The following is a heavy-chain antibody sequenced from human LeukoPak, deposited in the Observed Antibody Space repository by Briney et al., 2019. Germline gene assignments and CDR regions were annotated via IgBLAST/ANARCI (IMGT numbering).Heavy chain of an antibody. V-gene: IGHV3-21*01. CDR1: GFTFSSYS. CDR3: ARDYYDSSGYYHGDY. CDR2: ISSSSSYI. Sequence: GGSLRLSCAASGFTFSSYSMNWVRQAPGKGLEWVSSISSSSSYIFYADSVKGRFTISRDNAKNSLYLQMNSPRAEDTAVYYCARDYYDSSGYYHGDYWGQGTLVTVSS. D-gene: IGHD3-22*01. J-gene: IGHJ4*02.